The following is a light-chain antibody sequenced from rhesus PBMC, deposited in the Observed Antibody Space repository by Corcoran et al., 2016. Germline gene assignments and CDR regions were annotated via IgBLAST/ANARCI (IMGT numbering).Light chain of an antibody. V-gene: IGKV2-65*01. CDR1: QSLVHNNGNTS. Sequence: DVVMTQSPLALPITPGQPASISCRSSQSLVHNNGNTSLSWFQQKPGKPHRLLIYKVSYRYSEVPGRFSGGGAGTDFTLKISRVEAEDVGIYYCMQFTHIPLTFGGGTKVEIK. CDR2: KVS. CDR3: MQFTHIPLT. J-gene: IGKJ4*01.